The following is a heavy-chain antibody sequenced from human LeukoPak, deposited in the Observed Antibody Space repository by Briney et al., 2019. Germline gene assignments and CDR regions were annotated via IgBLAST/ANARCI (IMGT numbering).Heavy chain of an antibody. CDR2: IYYSGST. V-gene: IGHV4-38-2*02. J-gene: IGHJ3*02. Sequence: SETLSLTCTVSGDSISSGYYWGWIRQPPGKGLEWIGSIYYSGSTYYNPSLKSRVTISVDTSKNQFSLKLSSVTAADTAVYYCLLRATNPGFDAFDIWGQGTMVTVSS. CDR3: LLRATNPGFDAFDI. CDR1: GDSISSGYY. D-gene: IGHD1-26*01.